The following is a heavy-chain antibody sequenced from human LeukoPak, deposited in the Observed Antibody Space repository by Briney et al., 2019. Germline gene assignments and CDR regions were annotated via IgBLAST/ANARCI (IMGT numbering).Heavy chain of an antibody. CDR3: AREARGDYPIVYNAFDI. Sequence: GGSLRLSCAASGFTFSSYAMSWVRQAPGKGLEWVSAISGSGGSTYYADSVKGRFTISRDNYKNTLYLQMNSLRAEDTAVYYCAREARGDYPIVYNAFDIWGQGTMVTVSS. CDR2: ISGSGGST. CDR1: GFTFSSYA. J-gene: IGHJ3*02. D-gene: IGHD4-17*01. V-gene: IGHV3-23*01.